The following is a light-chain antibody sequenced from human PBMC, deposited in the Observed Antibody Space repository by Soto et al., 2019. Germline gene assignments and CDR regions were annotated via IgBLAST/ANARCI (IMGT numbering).Light chain of an antibody. J-gene: IGKJ5*01. CDR3: LQALQSPPS. Sequence: DIVMTQSPLSLPVTPGEPASISCRSSQSLLHSNGYTYLDWYLQKPGQSPQLLIYLGSNRASGVPDRFSGSGSGTECTLKISRVEAEDVGIYYCLQALQSPPSFGQGTRLEIK. V-gene: IGKV2-28*01. CDR1: QSLLHSNGYTY. CDR2: LGS.